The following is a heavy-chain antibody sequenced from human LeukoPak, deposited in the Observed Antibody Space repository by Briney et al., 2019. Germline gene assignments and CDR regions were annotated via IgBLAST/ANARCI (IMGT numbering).Heavy chain of an antibody. CDR1: GFTFSSYS. Sequence: QPGGSPRLSCAASGFTFSSYSMNWVRQAPGKGLEWVSYISSSSSTIYYADSVKGRFTISRDNAKNSLYLQMNSLRAEDTAVYYCARAGSSGYYHPINWGQGTLVTVSS. V-gene: IGHV3-48*01. CDR3: ARAGSSGYYHPIN. D-gene: IGHD3-22*01. CDR2: ISSSSSTI. J-gene: IGHJ4*02.